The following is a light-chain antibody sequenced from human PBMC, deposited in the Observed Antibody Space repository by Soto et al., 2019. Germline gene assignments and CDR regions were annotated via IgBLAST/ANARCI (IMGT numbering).Light chain of an antibody. CDR2: GAS. Sequence: EIVMSQSPATLSLSPGERATLSCRASQSVSSSYLAWYQQKPGQAPRLLMYGASSRATGIPDRFSGSGSGTDFTLTISRLEPEDFALYYCQQYGSSPLTFGQGTKVDIK. CDR3: QQYGSSPLT. CDR1: QSVSSSY. J-gene: IGKJ1*01. V-gene: IGKV3-20*01.